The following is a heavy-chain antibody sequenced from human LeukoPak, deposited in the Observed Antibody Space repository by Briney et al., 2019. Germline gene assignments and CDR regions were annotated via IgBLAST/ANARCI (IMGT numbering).Heavy chain of an antibody. D-gene: IGHD1-26*01. V-gene: IGHV1-18*01. CDR1: GYTFTSYG. CDR2: ISAYNGNT. J-gene: IGHJ5*02. Sequence: ASVKVSCKASGYTFTSYGISWVRQAPGQGLECMGWISAYNGNTNYAQKLQGRVTMTTDTSTSTAYTELRSLRSDDSAVYYCARRGSGSRNWFDPWGQGTLVTVSS. CDR3: ARRGSGSRNWFDP.